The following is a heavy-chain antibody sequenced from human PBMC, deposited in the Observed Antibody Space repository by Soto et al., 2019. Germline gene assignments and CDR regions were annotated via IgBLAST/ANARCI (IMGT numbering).Heavy chain of an antibody. CDR2: IYYSGST. CDR3: ARLEYGDYYYYMDV. J-gene: IGHJ6*03. Sequence: SETLSLTCTVSGCSISSYYWSWIRQLPGKGLEWIGYIYYSGSTNYNPSLKSRVTISVDTSKNQFSLKLSSVTAADTAVYYCARLEYGDYYYYMDVWGKGTTVTVSS. D-gene: IGHD4-17*01. V-gene: IGHV4-59*08. CDR1: GCSISSYY.